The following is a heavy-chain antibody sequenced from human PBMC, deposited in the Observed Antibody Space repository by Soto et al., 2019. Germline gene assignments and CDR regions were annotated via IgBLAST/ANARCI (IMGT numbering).Heavy chain of an antibody. J-gene: IGHJ4*02. V-gene: IGHV3-23*01. CDR1: GFTFTSYA. CDR3: AGPGADIVVVPAAFDY. Sequence: EVQLLESGGSLVQPGGSLRLSCAASGFTFTSYAMSWVRQAPGKGLEWVSAISGSGGSTYYADSVKGRFTISRDNSKNTLYLQMNSLRAEDTAVYYCAGPGADIVVVPAAFDYWGQGTLVTVSS. CDR2: ISGSGGST. D-gene: IGHD2-2*01.